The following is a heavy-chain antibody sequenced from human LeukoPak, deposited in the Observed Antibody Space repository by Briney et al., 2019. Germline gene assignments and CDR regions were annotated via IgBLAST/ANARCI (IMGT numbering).Heavy chain of an antibody. CDR1: GDSFSRSDSY. J-gene: IGHJ1*01. D-gene: IGHD3-22*01. CDR3: ARRRYYDGSGYLE. V-gene: IGHV4-39*01. Sequence: PSETLSLTCSVSGDSFSRSDSYWDWIRQPPGKGVEWIGTIYYSGRTYYSPSLKSRVTMSVDPSNNQFSLTLRPVTAADTAVYYCARRRYYDGSGYLEWGQGTLLSVSS. CDR2: IYYSGRT.